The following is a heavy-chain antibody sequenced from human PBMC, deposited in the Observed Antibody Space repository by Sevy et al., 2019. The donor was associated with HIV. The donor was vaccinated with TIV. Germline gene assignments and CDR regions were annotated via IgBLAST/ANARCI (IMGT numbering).Heavy chain of an antibody. J-gene: IGHJ4*02. D-gene: IGHD2-2*01. Sequence: GGSLRLSCAASGFTFTSYAMSWVRQAPGKGLEWVSSISGSHGTPYYADSVKGRFTISRDNSKNTLYLQMSSLRAEDMAVYDCAKSECGNIGVCARSSCYPFDYWGQGTLVTVSS. CDR2: ISGSHGTP. CDR1: GFTFTSYA. V-gene: IGHV3-23*01. CDR3: AKSECGNIGVCARSSCYPFDY.